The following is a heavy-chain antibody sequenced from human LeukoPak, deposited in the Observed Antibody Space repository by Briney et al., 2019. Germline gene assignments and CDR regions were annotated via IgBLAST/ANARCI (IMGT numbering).Heavy chain of an antibody. CDR1: GGSISSYY. CDR2: IYYSGST. Sequence: PSETLSLTCTVSGGSISSYYWSWIRQPPGKGLEWIGYIYYSGSTNYNPSLKSRVTISVDTSKNQFSLKLSSVTAADTAVYYCARSPVPAAIGGFDYWGQGTLVTVSS. V-gene: IGHV4-59*01. J-gene: IGHJ4*02. D-gene: IGHD2-2*01. CDR3: ARSPVPAAIGGFDY.